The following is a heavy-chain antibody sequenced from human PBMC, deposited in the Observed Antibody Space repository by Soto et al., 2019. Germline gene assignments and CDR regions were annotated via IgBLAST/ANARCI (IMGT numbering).Heavy chain of an antibody. Sequence: QVQLQESGPGLVKPSQTLSLTCTVSGGSISSGDYYCSWIRQPPGKGLEWIGYIYYSGSTYYNTSLKRRVTISVDTSKNQFSMTLSSVTSADTGVYYRAIEGLCSHAHDAFDIGRQGTMVTLSS. V-gene: IGHV4-30-4*01. CDR1: GGSISSGDYY. D-gene: IGHD3-10*02. CDR2: IYYSGST. J-gene: IGHJ3*02. CDR3: AIEGLCSHAHDAFDI.